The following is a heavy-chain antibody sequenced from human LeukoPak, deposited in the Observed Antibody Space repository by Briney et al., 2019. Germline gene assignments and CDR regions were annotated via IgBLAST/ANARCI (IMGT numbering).Heavy chain of an antibody. D-gene: IGHD1-26*01. CDR1: GFTFSSSA. V-gene: IGHV3-23*01. J-gene: IGHJ4*02. CDR3: ATAREGATTRRVY. CDR2: ISGSGSGGST. Sequence: GGSLRLSCAASGFTFSSSAMSWVRQAPGKGLEWVSSISGSGSGGSTYYADSVKGRFTISRDNSKNTLYLQMNSLRAEDTAVYYCATAREGATTRRVYWGQGTLVTVSS.